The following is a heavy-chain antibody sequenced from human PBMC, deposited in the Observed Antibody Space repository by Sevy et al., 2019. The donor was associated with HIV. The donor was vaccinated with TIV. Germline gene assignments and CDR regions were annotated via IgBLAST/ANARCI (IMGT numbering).Heavy chain of an antibody. D-gene: IGHD6-19*01. J-gene: IGHJ4*02. CDR2: IYYSGNT. Sequence: GSLRLSCAASGFTFSSYSMNWVRQAPGKGLEWIGHIYYSGNTNYNPSLKSRVTISLDTSKNQFSLNLNSVTAADTAVYYCARAPAGGWAVWGQGTLVTVSS. V-gene: IGHV4-59*01. CDR1: GFTFSSYS. CDR3: ARAPAGGWAV.